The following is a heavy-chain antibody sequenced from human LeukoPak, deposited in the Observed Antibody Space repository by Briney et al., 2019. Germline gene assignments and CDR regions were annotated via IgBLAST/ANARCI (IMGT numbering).Heavy chain of an antibody. V-gene: IGHV1-2*02. D-gene: IGHD1-26*01. CDR3: ASQTVSGSYWLDLDY. CDR2: INPNSGGT. Sequence: ASVKVSCKASAYTFTGYYMHWVRQAPGQGLEWMGWINPNSGGTKYAQKFQGRVTMTRDTSISTAYMELSRLRSDDTAVYYCASQTVSGSYWLDLDYWGQGTLVTVSS. CDR1: AYTFTGYY. J-gene: IGHJ4*02.